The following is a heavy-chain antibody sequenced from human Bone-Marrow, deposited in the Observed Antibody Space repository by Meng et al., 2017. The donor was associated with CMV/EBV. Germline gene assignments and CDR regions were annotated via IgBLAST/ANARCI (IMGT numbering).Heavy chain of an antibody. D-gene: IGHD3-3*01. Sequence: GESLKISCAASGFTFSSYGMHWVRQAPGKGLEWVAFIRYDGSNKYYADSVKGRFTISRDNSKNTLCLQMNSLRAEDTAVYYCAKILFGYDFWSGYQNSNDAFDIWGQGTMVTVSS. J-gene: IGHJ3*02. CDR3: AKILFGYDFWSGYQNSNDAFDI. CDR2: IRYDGSNK. V-gene: IGHV3-30*02. CDR1: GFTFSSYG.